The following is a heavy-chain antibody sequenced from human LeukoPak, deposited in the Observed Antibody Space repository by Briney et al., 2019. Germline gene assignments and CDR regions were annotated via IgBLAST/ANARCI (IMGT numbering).Heavy chain of an antibody. CDR2: ISSSGSTI. D-gene: IGHD2-15*01. Sequence: GGSLRLSCAASGFTFSDYYMSWIRQAPGKGLEWVPYISSSGSTIYYADSVKGRFTISRDNAKNSLYLQMNSLRAEDTAVYYCARAPPYCSGGSCYRIVDYWGQGTLVTVSS. CDR1: GFTFSDYY. CDR3: ARAPPYCSGGSCYRIVDY. V-gene: IGHV3-11*01. J-gene: IGHJ4*02.